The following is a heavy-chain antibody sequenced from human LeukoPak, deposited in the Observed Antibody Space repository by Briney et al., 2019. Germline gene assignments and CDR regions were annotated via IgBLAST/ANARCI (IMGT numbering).Heavy chain of an antibody. CDR3: ARDPVEMATSQAFDI. CDR1: GFTVSSNY. V-gene: IGHV3-53*01. D-gene: IGHD5-24*01. J-gene: IGHJ3*02. CDR2: IYSGGST. Sequence: PGGSLRLSCAASGFTVSSNYMRWVRQAPGKGLEWVSVIYSGGSTYYADSVKGRFTISRDNSKNTLYRQMNSLRAEDTAVYYCARDPVEMATSQAFDIWGQGTMVTVSS.